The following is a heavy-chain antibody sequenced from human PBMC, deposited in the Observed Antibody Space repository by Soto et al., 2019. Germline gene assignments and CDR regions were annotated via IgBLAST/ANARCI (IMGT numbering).Heavy chain of an antibody. D-gene: IGHD3-10*01. Sequence: QVQLVQSGAEVKKPGASVKVACKASGYSFNSYYMHWVRQAPGQGPEWMGVINPSGASTSYAQKCQGRGTMTRDTSTSTVYMELSSLRSEDTALYYCASDYNAYQRQHVFDIWGQGALVTVSS. V-gene: IGHV1-46*02. CDR3: ASDYNAYQRQHVFDI. J-gene: IGHJ3*02. CDR2: INPSGAST. CDR1: GYSFNSYY.